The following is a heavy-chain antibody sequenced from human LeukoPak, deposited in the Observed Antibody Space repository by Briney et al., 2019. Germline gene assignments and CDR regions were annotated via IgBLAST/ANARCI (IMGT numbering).Heavy chain of an antibody. CDR3: ARERGDFNWFDP. CDR2: INPSGGST. D-gene: IGHD3-3*01. J-gene: IGHJ5*02. Sequence: ASVKVSCKASGYTFTSYYMHWVRQAPGQGLEWMGIINPSGGSTSYAQKFQGRVTMTRDTPTSTVYMELSSLRSEDTAVYYCARERGDFNWFDPWGQGTLVTVSS. CDR1: GYTFTSYY. V-gene: IGHV1-46*01.